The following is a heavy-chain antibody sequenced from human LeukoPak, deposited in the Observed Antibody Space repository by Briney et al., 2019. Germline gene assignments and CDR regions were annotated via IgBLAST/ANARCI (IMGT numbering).Heavy chain of an antibody. CDR3: AKRTQWELDYFDY. CDR1: GFTFSSYG. J-gene: IGHJ4*02. D-gene: IGHD1-26*01. V-gene: IGHV3-30*18. CDR2: ISYDGSNK. Sequence: GGSLRLSCAASGFTFSSYGMHWVRQAPGKGLEWVAVISYDGSNKYYADSVKGRFTISRDNSKNTLYLQMNSLRAEDTAVYYCAKRTQWELDYFDYWGQGTLVTVSS.